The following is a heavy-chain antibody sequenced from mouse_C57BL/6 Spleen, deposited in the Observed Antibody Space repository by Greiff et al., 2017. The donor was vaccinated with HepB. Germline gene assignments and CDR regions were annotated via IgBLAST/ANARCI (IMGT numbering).Heavy chain of an antibody. J-gene: IGHJ4*01. CDR1: GYTFTDYY. D-gene: IGHD1-1*01. CDR3: AQDIYYYGSSYAMDY. V-gene: IGHV1-26*01. Sequence: EVQLQQSGPELVKPGASVKISCKASGYTFTDYYMNWVKQSHGKSLEWIGDLNPNNGGTSYNQKFKGKATLTVDKSSSTAYMELRSLTSEDSAVYYCAQDIYYYGSSYAMDYWGQGTSVTVSS. CDR2: LNPNNGGT.